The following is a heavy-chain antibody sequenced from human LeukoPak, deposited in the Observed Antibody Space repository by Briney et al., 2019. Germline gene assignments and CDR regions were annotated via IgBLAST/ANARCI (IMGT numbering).Heavy chain of an antibody. V-gene: IGHV1-69*13. CDR3: ARGRGGYDISTGLDY. D-gene: IGHD3-9*01. Sequence: GASVKVSCKASGGTFSSYAISWVRQAPGQGLEWMGGIIPIFGTANYAQKLQGRVTITADESTSTAYMELSSLRSEDTAVYYCARGRGGYDISTGLDYWGQGTLVTVSS. J-gene: IGHJ4*02. CDR1: GGTFSSYA. CDR2: IIPIFGTA.